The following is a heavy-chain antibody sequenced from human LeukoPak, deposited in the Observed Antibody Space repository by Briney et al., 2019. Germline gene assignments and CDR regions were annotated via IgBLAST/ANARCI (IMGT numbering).Heavy chain of an antibody. CDR2: ISGYNGNT. V-gene: IGHV1-18*01. J-gene: IGHJ4*02. CDR1: GYNFTNYR. CDR3: ARAGRLKSGSNIY. D-gene: IGHD1-26*01. Sequence: ASVKVSCKGFGYNFTNYRISWVRQAPGQRLEWTGWISGYNGNTDYAQKFQARVTMTTDTSTSTGYLELRSLRSDDTAVYYCARAGRLKSGSNIYWGRGTLVTVSS.